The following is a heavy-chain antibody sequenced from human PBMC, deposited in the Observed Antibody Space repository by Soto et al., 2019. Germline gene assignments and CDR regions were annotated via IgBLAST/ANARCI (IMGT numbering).Heavy chain of an antibody. D-gene: IGHD3-10*01. CDR3: ARDPDYYGSGSPRGWFDP. V-gene: IGHV3-30-3*01. Sequence: QVQLVESGGGVVQPGRSLRLSCAASGFTFSSFAMHWVRQAPGKGLEWVAVISYDGSNKYYADSMKGRFTISRDNSKNTLYLQMNSLRTEDTAVYYCARDPDYYGSGSPRGWFDPWGQGTLVTVSS. J-gene: IGHJ5*02. CDR1: GFTFSSFA. CDR2: ISYDGSNK.